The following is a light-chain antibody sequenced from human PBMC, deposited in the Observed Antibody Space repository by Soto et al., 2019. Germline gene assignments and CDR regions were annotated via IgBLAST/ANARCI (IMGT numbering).Light chain of an antibody. V-gene: IGLV1-44*01. CDR1: SSNIGSNT. J-gene: IGLJ3*02. CDR2: SDN. CDR3: AAWDDSLSGPT. Sequence: QSALTQPPSASGAPGQRVTISCSGSSSNIGSNTVSWYQQLPGTAPKLLIYSDNQRPSGVPDRFSGSKSGTSASLAISGLQSEDESDYHCAAWDDSLSGPTFGGGTKVTVL.